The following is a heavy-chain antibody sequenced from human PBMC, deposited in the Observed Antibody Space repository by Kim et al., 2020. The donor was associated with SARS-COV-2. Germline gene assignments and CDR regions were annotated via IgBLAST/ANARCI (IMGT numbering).Heavy chain of an antibody. CDR2: IRSKAYGGTT. CDR1: GFTFGDYA. V-gene: IGHV3-49*03. D-gene: IGHD3-10*01. J-gene: IGHJ6*02. Sequence: GGSLRLSCTASGFTFGDYAMSWFRQAPGKGLEWVGFIRSKAYGGTTEYAASVKGRFTISRDDSKSIAYLQMNSLKTEDTAVYYCTRDRTYYYGSGSYYYGMDVWGQGTTVTVSS. CDR3: TRDRTYYYGSGSYYYGMDV.